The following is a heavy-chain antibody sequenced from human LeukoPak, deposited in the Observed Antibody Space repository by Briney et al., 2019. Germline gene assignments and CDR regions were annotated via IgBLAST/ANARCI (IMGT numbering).Heavy chain of an antibody. Sequence: PGGSLRLSCAASGFTFSDYYMSWIRQAPGKGLELVANIKQDGSEKYYVDSVKGRFTISRDNAKNSLYLQMNSLRAEDTAVYYCARNQRRLDYWGQGTLVTVSS. CDR2: IKQDGSEK. CDR1: GFTFSDYY. CDR3: ARNQRRLDY. V-gene: IGHV3-7*01. J-gene: IGHJ4*02. D-gene: IGHD1-14*01.